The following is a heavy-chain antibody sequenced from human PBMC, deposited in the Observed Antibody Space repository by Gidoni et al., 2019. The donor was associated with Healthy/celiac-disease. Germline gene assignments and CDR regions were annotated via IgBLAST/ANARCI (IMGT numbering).Heavy chain of an antibody. J-gene: IGHJ3*02. CDR3: AQSVVGATGGAFDI. Sequence: QVQLVQSGAAVKKPGASVKVSCTASGYTFTSYYMLWVRQAPGQEVGWMEIINPSGGSTSYAQKFQGRVTMTRDTSTSTVYMELSSLISEDTAVYYCAQSVVGATGGAFDIWGQGTMVTVSS. CDR2: INPSGGST. D-gene: IGHD1-26*01. CDR1: GYTFTSYY. V-gene: IGHV1-46*01.